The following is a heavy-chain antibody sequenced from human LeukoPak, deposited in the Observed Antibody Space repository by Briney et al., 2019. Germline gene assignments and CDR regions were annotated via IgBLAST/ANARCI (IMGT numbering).Heavy chain of an antibody. J-gene: IGHJ4*02. CDR3: ARRFRTVVVTAPLDY. Sequence: GGSLRLSCTASGFTFGDYAMTWVRQAPGKGLEWVGFIRSKIYGGTPEYAASVKGRFTISRDDSKGIAYLQMNSLKTEDTAVYYCARRFRTVVVTAPLDYWGQGTLVTVSS. CDR2: IRSKIYGGTP. CDR1: GFTFGDYA. V-gene: IGHV3-49*04. D-gene: IGHD2-21*02.